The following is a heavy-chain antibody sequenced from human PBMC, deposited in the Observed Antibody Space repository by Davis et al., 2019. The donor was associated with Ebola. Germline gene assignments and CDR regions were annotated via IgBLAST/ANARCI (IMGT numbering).Heavy chain of an antibody. J-gene: IGHJ6*02. Sequence: SETLSLTCTVSGGSISSYYWSWIRQPPGKGLEWIGYIYYSGSTNYNPSLKSRVTISVDTSKNQFSLKLSSVTAADTAVYYCAREDAQGLYYYYGMDVWGQGTTVTVSS. CDR2: IYYSGST. CDR1: GGSISSYY. CDR3: AREDAQGLYYYYGMDV. V-gene: IGHV4-59*01.